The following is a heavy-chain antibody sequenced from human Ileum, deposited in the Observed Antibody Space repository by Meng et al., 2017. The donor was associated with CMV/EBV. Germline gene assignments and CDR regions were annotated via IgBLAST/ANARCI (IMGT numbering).Heavy chain of an antibody. CDR1: GGSIISSSG. CDR2: VHHRGTT. Sequence: VVSGGSIISSSGWNWVRQPPGKGLEWIGEVHHRGTTKYNPSLKSRVTISVDKAKNQLSRKLNSVTAADTAVYYCARGGSGWDDNWFDPWGQGTLVTVS. CDR3: ARGGSGWDDNWFDP. V-gene: IGHV4-4*02. J-gene: IGHJ5*02. D-gene: IGHD6-19*01.